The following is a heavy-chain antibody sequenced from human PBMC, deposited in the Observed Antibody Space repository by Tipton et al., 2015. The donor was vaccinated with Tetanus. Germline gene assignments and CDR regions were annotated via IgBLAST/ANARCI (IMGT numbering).Heavy chain of an antibody. Sequence: LRLSCTVSGGSISTYHWNWIRQFPGKGLEWIGYIDYFGTTKYNPSLKSRVAMSVDTSKNQLSLKLSSVTSADTAVYYCARTSGYLYSSYWGQGTLVTASS. CDR1: GGSISTYH. D-gene: IGHD3-3*01. CDR2: IDYFGTT. V-gene: IGHV4-59*01. J-gene: IGHJ1*01. CDR3: ARTSGYLYSSY.